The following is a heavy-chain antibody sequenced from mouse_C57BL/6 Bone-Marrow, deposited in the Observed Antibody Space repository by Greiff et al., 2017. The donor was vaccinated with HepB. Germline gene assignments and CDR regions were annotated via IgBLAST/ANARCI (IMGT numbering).Heavy chain of an antibody. D-gene: IGHD2-2*01. V-gene: IGHV3-1*01. CDR1: GYSITSGYD. Sequence: EVKVVESGPGMVKPSQSLSLTCTVTGYSITSGYDWHWIRHFPGNKLEWMGYISYSGSTNYNPSLKSRISITHDTSKNHFFLKLNSVTTEDTATYYCARNGYDVRHFDVWGTGTTVTVSS. J-gene: IGHJ1*03. CDR3: ARNGYDVRHFDV. CDR2: ISYSGST.